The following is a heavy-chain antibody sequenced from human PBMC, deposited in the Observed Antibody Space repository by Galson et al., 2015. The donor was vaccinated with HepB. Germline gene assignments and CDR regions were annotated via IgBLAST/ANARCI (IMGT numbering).Heavy chain of an antibody. CDR2: INPSGGST. CDR3: ARARVEATTYFDY. CDR1: GYTFTSYY. D-gene: IGHD1-26*01. V-gene: IGHV1-46*01. Sequence: SVKVSCKASGYTFTSYYMNWVRQAPGQGLEWMGIINPSGGSTSYAQKFQGRVTMTRDTSTSTVYMELSSVRSEDTAVYYCARARVEATTYFDYWGQGTLVTVSS. J-gene: IGHJ4*02.